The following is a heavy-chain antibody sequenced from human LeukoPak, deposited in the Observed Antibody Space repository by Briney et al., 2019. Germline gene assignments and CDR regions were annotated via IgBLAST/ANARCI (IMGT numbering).Heavy chain of an antibody. V-gene: IGHV3-7*01. CDR1: GFTFSRYW. Sequence: GGSLRLSCAASGFTFSRYWMSWVRQAPGKGLEWVANIKQDGSEKYYVDSVKGRFTISRDNGKDSLYLQINNLRAEDTAVYYCARARNGPHYFDNWGQGTLVTGSS. CDR2: IKQDGSEK. J-gene: IGHJ4*02. D-gene: IGHD1-14*01. CDR3: ARARNGPHYFDN.